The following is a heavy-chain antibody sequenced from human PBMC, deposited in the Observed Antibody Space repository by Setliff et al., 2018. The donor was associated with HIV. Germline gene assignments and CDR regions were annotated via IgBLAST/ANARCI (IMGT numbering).Heavy chain of an antibody. J-gene: IGHJ5*02. CDR3: ARQFPPYHSGAHYSDL. V-gene: IGHV4-59*11. D-gene: IGHD6-19*01. CDR2: IYYSGST. CDR1: GGSITPHY. Sequence: SETLSLTCTVSGGSITPHYWSWIRQPPGKGLEWIGLIYYSGSTNYSPSLKSRVTISVDSSKNQFSLKPTSVTAADAAIYYCARQFPPYHSGAHYSDLWSQGTLVTSPQ.